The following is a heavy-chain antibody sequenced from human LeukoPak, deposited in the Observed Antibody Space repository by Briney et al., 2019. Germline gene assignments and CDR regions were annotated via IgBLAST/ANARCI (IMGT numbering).Heavy chain of an antibody. Sequence: GGSLRLSCAASGFTFSSYSMNWVRQAPGKGLEWVSSISSSSYIYYADSVKGRFTISRDNAKNSLYLQMNSLRAKDTAVYYCARIMGGYYGSGSYYPPPFFDYWGQGTLVTVSS. J-gene: IGHJ4*02. V-gene: IGHV3-21*01. D-gene: IGHD3-10*01. CDR2: ISSSSYI. CDR1: GFTFSSYS. CDR3: ARIMGGYYGSGSYYPPPFFDY.